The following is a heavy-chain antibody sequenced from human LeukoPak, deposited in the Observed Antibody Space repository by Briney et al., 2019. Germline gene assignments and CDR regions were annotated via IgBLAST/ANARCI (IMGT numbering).Heavy chain of an antibody. CDR2: ISWNSGSI. CDR1: GFTFDDYA. J-gene: IGHJ4*02. D-gene: IGHD5-18*01. V-gene: IGHV3-9*01. CDR3: ASGCSYGYGIYY. Sequence: GRSLRLSCAASGFTFDDYAMHWVRQAPGKGLEWVSGISWNSGSIGYADSVKGRFTISRDNAKNSLYLQMNSLRAEDTALYYCASGCSYGYGIYYWGQGTLVTVSS.